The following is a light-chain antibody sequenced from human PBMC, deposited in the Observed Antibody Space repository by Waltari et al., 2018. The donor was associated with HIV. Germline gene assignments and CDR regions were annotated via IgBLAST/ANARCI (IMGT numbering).Light chain of an antibody. J-gene: IGLJ2*01. CDR1: SPNIGPIV. V-gene: IGLV1-51*02. Sequence: SVLTQPPSKSAAPGQTVTISCAGHSPNIGPIVVSGYQQLPGAPPRLIIFESTNRPSVISDRFSASKSDTTATLDIAGVQPGDEAMYFCGTRDNDLGPVILGGGTWVTVL. CDR2: EST. CDR3: GTRDNDLGPVI.